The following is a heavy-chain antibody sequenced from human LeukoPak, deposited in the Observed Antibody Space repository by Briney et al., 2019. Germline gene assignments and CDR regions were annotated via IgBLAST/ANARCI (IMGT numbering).Heavy chain of an antibody. D-gene: IGHD6-19*01. J-gene: IGHJ4*02. V-gene: IGHV3-33*01. CDR1: GFTLSSHN. Sequence: GGSLRLSCAVSGFTLSSHNMHWVRQAPGRGPEWVAVIWYDGSKQYYADSVKGRFTISRDLSRNTLYLQMNSLRVEDTAIYYCARDLHPSGWSDFDYWGQGTSVTVSS. CDR2: IWYDGSKQ. CDR3: ARDLHPSGWSDFDY.